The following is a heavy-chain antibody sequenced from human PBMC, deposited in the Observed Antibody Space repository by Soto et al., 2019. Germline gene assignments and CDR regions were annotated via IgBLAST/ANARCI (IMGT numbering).Heavy chain of an antibody. D-gene: IGHD2-21*02. CDR1: GFTFSSYS. V-gene: IGHV3-48*02. Sequence: GGSLRLSCAASGFTFSSYSMNWVRQAPGKGLEWVSYISSSSSTIYYADSVKGRFTISRDNAKNSLYLQMNSLRDEDTAVYYCARASPLAYCGGDCYEYFQHWGQGTLVTVSS. J-gene: IGHJ1*01. CDR3: ARASPLAYCGGDCYEYFQH. CDR2: ISSSSSTI.